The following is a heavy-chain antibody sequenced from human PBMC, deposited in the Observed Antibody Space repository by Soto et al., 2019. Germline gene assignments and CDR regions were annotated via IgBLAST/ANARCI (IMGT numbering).Heavy chain of an antibody. CDR2: INHSGST. Sequence: SETLSLTCTVSGGSISTGDDYWSWIRQPPGKGLEWIGEINHSGSTNYNPSLKSRVTISVDTSKNQFSLKLSSVTAADTAVYYCARGRFNWNYLKWFDPWGQGTLVTVSS. CDR3: ARGRFNWNYLKWFDP. V-gene: IGHV4-34*01. CDR1: GGSISTGDDY. J-gene: IGHJ5*02. D-gene: IGHD1-7*01.